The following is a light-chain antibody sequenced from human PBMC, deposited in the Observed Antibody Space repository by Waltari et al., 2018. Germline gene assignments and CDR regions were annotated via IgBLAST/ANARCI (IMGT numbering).Light chain of an antibody. J-gene: IGKJ1*01. V-gene: IGKV1-5*03. CDR3: HQYSGSPRWT. CDR2: KAS. Sequence: DIQMTQSPSTLSASVGDRVTITCRASQSINNWLAWYQQKPGNAPKLLIYKASYLETGVPSRFSGSGSGAEFTLIISSLQPDDFATYYCHQYSGSPRWTFGQGTKVEV. CDR1: QSINNW.